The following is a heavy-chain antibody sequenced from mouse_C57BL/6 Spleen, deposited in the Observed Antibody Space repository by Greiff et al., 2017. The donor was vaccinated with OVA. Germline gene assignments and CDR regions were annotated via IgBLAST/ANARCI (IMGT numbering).Heavy chain of an antibody. CDR2: ISSGSSTI. V-gene: IGHV5-17*01. Sequence: EVKLMESGGGLVKPGGSLKLSCAASGFTFSDYGMHWVRQAPEKGLAWVAYISSGSSTIYYADTVKGRFTISRDHAKNTLFLQMTSLRSEDTTMYYCARQGFAYWGQGTLVTVSA. CDR3: ARQGFAY. CDR1: GFTFSDYG. J-gene: IGHJ3*01.